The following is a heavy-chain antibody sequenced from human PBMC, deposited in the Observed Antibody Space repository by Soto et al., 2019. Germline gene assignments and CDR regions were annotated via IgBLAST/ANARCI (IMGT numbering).Heavy chain of an antibody. Sequence: SLRLSCAVSGFTFSSYGMHWVRQAPGKGLEWVAVISYDGSNKYYADSVKGRFTISRDNSKNTLYLQMNSLRAEDTAVYYCAKANWNGNNWFDPWGQGTLVTVSS. D-gene: IGHD1-1*01. CDR1: GFTFSSYG. J-gene: IGHJ5*02. V-gene: IGHV3-30*18. CDR3: AKANWNGNNWFDP. CDR2: ISYDGSNK.